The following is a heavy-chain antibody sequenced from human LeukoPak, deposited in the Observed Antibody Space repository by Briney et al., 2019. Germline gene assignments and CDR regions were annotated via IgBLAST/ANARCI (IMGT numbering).Heavy chain of an antibody. V-gene: IGHV4-39*02. CDR1: GDSLSSSGRFY. CDR3: ARDHYNKTWYKY. J-gene: IGHJ4*02. Sequence: SETLSLTCSVSGDSLSSSGRFYWGWLRQPPGRGLEWIGSMDYSETTDYNPSLKSRVTLSVDTSKDQFSLKLTSVTAADTALYYCARDHYNKTWYKYWGQGTLVTVSS. D-gene: IGHD1-1*01. CDR2: MDYSETT.